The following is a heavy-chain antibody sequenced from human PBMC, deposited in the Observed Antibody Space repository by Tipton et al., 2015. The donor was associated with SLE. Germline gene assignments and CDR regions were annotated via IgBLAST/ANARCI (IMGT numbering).Heavy chain of an antibody. CDR2: IYSGGST. D-gene: IGHD4-17*01. CDR1: GFTVSSNY. CDR3: ARESTVTTSDY. J-gene: IGHJ4*02. Sequence: SLRLSCAASGFTVSSNYMSWVRQAPGKGREWVSVIYSGGSTYYADSVKGRLTISRDNSKNTLYLQMNSLRAQDTAVYYCARESTVTTSDYWGQGTLVTVSS. V-gene: IGHV3-53*05.